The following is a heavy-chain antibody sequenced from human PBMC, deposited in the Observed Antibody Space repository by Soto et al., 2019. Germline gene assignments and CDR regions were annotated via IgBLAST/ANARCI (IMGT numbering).Heavy chain of an antibody. CDR1: GYTFTSYG. D-gene: IGHD6-6*01. V-gene: IGHV1-18*01. CDR2: ISAYNGNT. CDR3: ARVGSWSSSYFDY. J-gene: IGHJ4*02. Sequence: GASVKVSCKASGYTFTSYGISWVRQAPGQGLEWMGWISAYNGNTNYAQKLQGRVTMTTDTSTSTAYVELRSLRSDDTAVYYCARVGSWSSSYFDYWGQGTLVTVSS.